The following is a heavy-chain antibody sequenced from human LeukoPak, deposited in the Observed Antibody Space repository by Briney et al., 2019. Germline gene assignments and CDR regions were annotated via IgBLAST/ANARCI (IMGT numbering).Heavy chain of an antibody. Sequence: SETLSLTCAVYGGSFSGYYWSWIRQPPGKGLEWIWEINHSGSTNYNPSLKSRVTISVDTSKNQFSLKLSSVTAADTAVYYSARVRGVIMSWFDPWGQGTLVTVSS. D-gene: IGHD3-10*01. CDR3: ARVRGVIMSWFDP. CDR2: INHSGST. J-gene: IGHJ5*02. CDR1: GGSFSGYY. V-gene: IGHV4-34*01.